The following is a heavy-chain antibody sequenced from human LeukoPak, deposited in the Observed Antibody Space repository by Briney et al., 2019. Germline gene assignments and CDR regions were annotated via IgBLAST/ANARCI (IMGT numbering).Heavy chain of an antibody. D-gene: IGHD6-19*01. CDR1: GGSISSYY. CDR3: ARVAQKLERIAVARTSEWRANWYFDL. Sequence: PSETLSLTCTVSGGSISSYYWSWIRQPAGKGLEWIGPIYTSGSTNYNPSLTSRVTMSVDTSKNQFSLTLTSVTAADTAVYYCARVAQKLERIAVARTSEWRANWYFDLWGRGTLVIVSS. V-gene: IGHV4-4*07. CDR2: IYTSGST. J-gene: IGHJ2*01.